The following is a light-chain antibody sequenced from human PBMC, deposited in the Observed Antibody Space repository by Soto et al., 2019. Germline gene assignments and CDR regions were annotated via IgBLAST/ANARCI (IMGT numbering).Light chain of an antibody. Sequence: QSVLTQPPSASGTPGQRVTISCSGSSSNIGDNPVNWYQQLPGTAPKLLIYGNSNRPSGVPDRFSGSKSGTSASLAITGLQAEDEADYYCQSYDSSLSGWVFGGGTKLTVL. J-gene: IGLJ3*02. CDR3: QSYDSSLSGWV. CDR2: GNS. V-gene: IGLV1-40*01. CDR1: SSNIGDNP.